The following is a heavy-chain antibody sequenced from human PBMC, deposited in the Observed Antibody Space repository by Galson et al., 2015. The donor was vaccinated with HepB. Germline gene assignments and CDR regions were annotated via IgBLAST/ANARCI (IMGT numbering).Heavy chain of an antibody. CDR1: GFTFSSYA. CDR2: ISSNGGST. J-gene: IGHJ6*02. D-gene: IGHD4/OR15-4a*01. V-gene: IGHV3-64D*06. CDR3: VKDGAAHYYYYYGMDV. Sequence: SLRLSCAASGFTFSSYAMHWVRQAPGEGLEYVSAISSNGGSTYYADSVKGRFTISRDNSKNTLYLQMSSLRAEDTAVYYCVKDGAAHYYYYYGMDVWGQGTTVTVSS.